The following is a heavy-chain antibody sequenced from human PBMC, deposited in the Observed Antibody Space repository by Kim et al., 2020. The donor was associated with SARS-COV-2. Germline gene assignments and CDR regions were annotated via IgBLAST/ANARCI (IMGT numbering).Heavy chain of an antibody. CDR1: GFTFSSYW. CDR3: ARGPDTAMVSGAFDI. CDR2: IKQDGSEK. Sequence: GGSLRLSCAASGFTFSSYWMSWVRQAPGKGLEWVANIKQDGSEKYYVDSVKGRFTISRDNAKNSLYLQMNSLRAEDTAVYYCARGPDTAMVSGAFDIWGQGTMVTVSS. D-gene: IGHD5-18*01. J-gene: IGHJ3*02. V-gene: IGHV3-7*03.